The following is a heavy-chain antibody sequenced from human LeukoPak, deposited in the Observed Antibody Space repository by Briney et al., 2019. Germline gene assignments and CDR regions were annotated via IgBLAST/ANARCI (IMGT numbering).Heavy chain of an antibody. V-gene: IGHV1-46*01. Sequence: GASVKVSCKASGYSFTSHHMHWVRQAPGQGLEWMGIINTSGGSTNYAQKFQGRVTITADKSTSTAYMELSSLRSEDTAVYYCARGGSSGYVFSGIHNAFDIWGQGTMVTVSS. J-gene: IGHJ3*02. D-gene: IGHD3-22*01. CDR2: INTSGGST. CDR3: ARGGSSGYVFSGIHNAFDI. CDR1: GYSFTSHH.